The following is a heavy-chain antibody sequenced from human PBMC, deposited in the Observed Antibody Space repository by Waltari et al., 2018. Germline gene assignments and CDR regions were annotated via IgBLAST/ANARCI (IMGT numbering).Heavy chain of an antibody. CDR1: GFTVSTYS. J-gene: IGHJ5*02. Sequence: EVQLVESGGGLVRPGGSLRLSCAAAGFTVSTYSTHWLRQAPGKGLVWVSRINSDGSSTSYADSVKGRFTISRDNAKNTLYLQMNSLRAEDTAVYYCAISLRGLWFDPWGQGTLVTVSS. V-gene: IGHV3-74*02. CDR3: AISLRGLWFDP. CDR2: INSDGSST.